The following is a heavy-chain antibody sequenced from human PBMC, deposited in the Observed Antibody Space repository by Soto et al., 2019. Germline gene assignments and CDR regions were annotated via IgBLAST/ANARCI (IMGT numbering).Heavy chain of an antibody. CDR3: ANSADHYYDSSGYYKAFDY. Sequence: QVQLVQSGAEVKKPGSSVKVSCKASGGTFSSYAISWVRQAPGQGLEWMGGIIPIFGTANYAQKFQGRVTITADESTSTAYMELSSLRSEDTAVYYCANSADHYYDSSGYYKAFDYWGQGTLVTVSS. J-gene: IGHJ4*02. CDR2: IIPIFGTA. CDR1: GGTFSSYA. V-gene: IGHV1-69*01. D-gene: IGHD3-22*01.